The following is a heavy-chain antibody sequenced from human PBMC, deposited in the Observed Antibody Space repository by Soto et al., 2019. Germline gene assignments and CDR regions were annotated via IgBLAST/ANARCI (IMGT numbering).Heavy chain of an antibody. CDR2: IWYDGSNK. CDR1: GFTFSSYG. Sequence: QVQLVESGGGVVQPGRSVRLSCAASGFTFSSYGMHWVRQAPGKGLEWVADIWYDGSNKYYADSVKGRFTISRDNSKKTLYLQMNSLRAEDTTVYYCARDSAEVRATGYYSGMDVWGQGTTVTGSS. D-gene: IGHD3-10*01. J-gene: IGHJ6*01. V-gene: IGHV3-33*01. CDR3: ARDSAEVRATGYYSGMDV.